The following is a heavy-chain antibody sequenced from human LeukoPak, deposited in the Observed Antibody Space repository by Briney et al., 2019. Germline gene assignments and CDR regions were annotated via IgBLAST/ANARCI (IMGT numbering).Heavy chain of an antibody. V-gene: IGHV3-43*02. CDR3: AKESGKFDY. J-gene: IGHJ4*02. CDR1: GLPIADFA. CDR2: ISGDGVST. Sequence: PGGSLRLSCVASGLPIADFAMHWVRQAPGKGLEWVSLISGDGVSTFYADSVKGRFSISRDNSENSLYLEMNSLRTEDAAMYYCAKESGKFDYWGQGTLVAVSS.